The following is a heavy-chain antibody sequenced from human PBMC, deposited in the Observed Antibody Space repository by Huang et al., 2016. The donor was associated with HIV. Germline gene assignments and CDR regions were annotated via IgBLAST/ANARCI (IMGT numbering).Heavy chain of an antibody. Sequence: EVQLVESGGGLVQPGGSLRLSCAASGFTFSSYWMHWVSQAPGKGLVWLSRSNNEGSIKTYADSVKGRITISRDNARNTMYLQMTTLSAGDTAVYYCARHRSSGGVEEAFDIWGPGTLVTVAS. CDR1: GFTFSSYW. CDR3: ARHRSSGGVEEAFDI. V-gene: IGHV3-74*03. CDR2: SNNEGSIK. D-gene: IGHD2-8*02. J-gene: IGHJ3*02.